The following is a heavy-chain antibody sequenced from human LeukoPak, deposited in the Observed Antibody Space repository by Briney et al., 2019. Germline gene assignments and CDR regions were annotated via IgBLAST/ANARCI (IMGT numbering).Heavy chain of an antibody. CDR2: IYSGGST. V-gene: IGHV3-53*01. CDR3: ARESAPGIAVD. J-gene: IGHJ4*02. D-gene: IGHD6-19*01. Sequence: GGTLRLSCAASGFTFSSYSMNWVRQAPGKGLEWVSVIYSGGSTYYADSVKGRFTISRDNSKNTLYLQMNSLRAEDTAVYYCARESAPGIAVDRGQGTLVTVSS. CDR1: GFTFSSYS.